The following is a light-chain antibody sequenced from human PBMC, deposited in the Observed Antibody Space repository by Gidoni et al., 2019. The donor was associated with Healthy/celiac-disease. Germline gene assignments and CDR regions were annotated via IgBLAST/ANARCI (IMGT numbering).Light chain of an antibody. CDR1: QVISNS. J-gene: IGKJ1*01. V-gene: IGKV1-27*01. CDR2: AAS. Sequence: IPITQSPSSLSASVGDRVTIPCRAGQVISNSVAWYQQKPGKVPKLLIYAASTLQSGVPSRFSGSGAGTYFTPTISRLPPEDVATYYCQKYNSLGTFGQGTKVEIK. CDR3: QKYNSLGT.